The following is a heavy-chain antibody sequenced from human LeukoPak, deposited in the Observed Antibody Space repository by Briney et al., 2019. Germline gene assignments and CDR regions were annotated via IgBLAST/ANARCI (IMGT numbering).Heavy chain of an antibody. V-gene: IGHV1-18*04. CDR3: ARDLYDYDILTGYYEFDY. CDR2: ISAYNGNT. J-gene: IGHJ4*02. D-gene: IGHD3-9*01. CDR1: GYTFTSYG. Sequence: ASVKVSCKASGYTFTSYGISWVRQAPGQGLEWMGWISAYNGNTNYAQKLQGRVTMTTDTSTSTAYMELRSLRSSDTAVYYCARDLYDYDILTGYYEFDYWGQGPLVTVSS.